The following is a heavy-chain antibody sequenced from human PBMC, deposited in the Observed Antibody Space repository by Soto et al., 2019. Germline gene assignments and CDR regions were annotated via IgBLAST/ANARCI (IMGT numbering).Heavy chain of an antibody. J-gene: IGHJ4*02. CDR3: ARHRQYYDTSGYQQRYFDY. CDR2: IYYSGTT. CDR1: GGAISSTPYY. D-gene: IGHD3-22*01. Sequence: SETLSLTCSVSGGAISSTPYYFFGIRQPPWKGLEWLGTIYYSGTTSYNPSLKSRVIISVDTSNNQFFLKLRSVTAADTAVYYCARHRQYYDTSGYQQRYFDYWGQGTQVTVSS. V-gene: IGHV4-39*01.